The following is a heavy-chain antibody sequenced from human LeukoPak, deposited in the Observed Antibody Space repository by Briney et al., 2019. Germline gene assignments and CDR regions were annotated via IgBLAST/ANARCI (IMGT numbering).Heavy chain of an antibody. V-gene: IGHV1-3*01. CDR2: INAGNGNT. Sequence: EASVKVSCKASGYTFINYAIHWVRQAPGQRLEWMGWINAGNGNTKYSQKFQGRVTITRDTSASTSYMELSSLRSEDTAVYYCARDSAIRGVYVLTHWGQGTLVTVSS. CDR3: ARDSAIRGVYVLTH. J-gene: IGHJ4*02. CDR1: GYTFINYA. D-gene: IGHD3-10*01.